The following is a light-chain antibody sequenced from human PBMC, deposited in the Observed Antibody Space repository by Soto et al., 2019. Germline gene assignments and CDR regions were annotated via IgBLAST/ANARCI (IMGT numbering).Light chain of an antibody. CDR1: QSVSSK. J-gene: IGKJ4*01. Sequence: IVMTQSPATLSVSPGERATLSCRASQSVSSKLAWYQQKPGQAPRLLIYGASTRATGIPARFSGSGSGTEFTLTISSLQSEDFAVYYCQQYNNWPSLTFGGGTKVDIK. CDR2: GAS. V-gene: IGKV3-15*01. CDR3: QQYNNWPSLT.